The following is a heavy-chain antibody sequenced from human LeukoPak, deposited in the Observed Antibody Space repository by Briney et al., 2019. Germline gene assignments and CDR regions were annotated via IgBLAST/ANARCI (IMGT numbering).Heavy chain of an antibody. D-gene: IGHD3-22*01. CDR1: GYTFTSYG. J-gene: IGHJ4*02. CDR3: ARDLVDYYDSSGYAD. V-gene: IGHV1-18*01. CDR2: ISAYNGNT. Sequence: ASVKVSCKASGYTFTSYGISWVRQAPGQGLEWMGWISAYNGNTNYAQKLQGRVTMTTDTSTSTAYMELRSLRSDDTAVYYCARDLVDYYDSSGYADWGQGTLVTVSS.